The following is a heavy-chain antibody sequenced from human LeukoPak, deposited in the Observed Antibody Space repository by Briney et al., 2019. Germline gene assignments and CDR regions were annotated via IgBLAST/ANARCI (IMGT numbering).Heavy chain of an antibody. CDR3: TRGSYGDYEY. Sequence: PGGSLRLSCAASGFTFSSYWMNWVRQAPGKGLEWVSYISSSSSTIYYADSVKGRFTISRDNAKNSLYLQMNSLRAEDTAVYYCTRGSYGDYEYWGQGTLVTASS. V-gene: IGHV3-48*04. D-gene: IGHD4-17*01. CDR2: ISSSSSTI. J-gene: IGHJ4*02. CDR1: GFTFSSYW.